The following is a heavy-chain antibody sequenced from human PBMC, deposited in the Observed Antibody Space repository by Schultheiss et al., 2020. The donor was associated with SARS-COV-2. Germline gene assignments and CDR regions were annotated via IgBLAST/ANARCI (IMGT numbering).Heavy chain of an antibody. CDR1: GGSISSGGYY. J-gene: IGHJ5*01. D-gene: IGHD1-1*01. V-gene: IGHV4-31*09. Sequence: SETLSLTCTVSGGSISSGGYYWSWIRQHPGKGLEWIGYIYYSGSTYYNPSLKSRVTISVDKSKNQFSLKLSSVTAADTAVFYCAQIRGSTGWFDSWGQGALVTVSS. CDR3: AQIRGSTGWFDS. CDR2: IYYSGST.